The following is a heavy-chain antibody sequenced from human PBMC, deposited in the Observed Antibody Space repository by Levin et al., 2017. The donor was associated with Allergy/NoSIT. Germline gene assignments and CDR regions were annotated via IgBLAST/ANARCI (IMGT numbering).Heavy chain of an antibody. CDR2: IHYGGTT. Sequence: SETLSLTCSVSGGSISRTNFHWGWIRQPPGKGLEWIASIHYGGTTYHNPSLNSRVTISVDSSMNRFSLKLSSVTAADTAVYYCARHSYHYDASGSYYHFDYWGQGTLVTVSS. V-gene: IGHV4-39*01. CDR1: GGSISRTNFH. CDR3: ARHSYHYDASGSYYHFDY. J-gene: IGHJ4*02. D-gene: IGHD3-22*01.